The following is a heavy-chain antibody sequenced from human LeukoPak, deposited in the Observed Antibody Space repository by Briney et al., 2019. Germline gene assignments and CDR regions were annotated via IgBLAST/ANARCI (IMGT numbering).Heavy chain of an antibody. CDR2: INPNSGDT. V-gene: IGHV1-2*02. J-gene: IGHJ4*02. D-gene: IGHD1-26*01. Sequence: ASVKVSCKASGYTCTGYYMHWVRQAPGQGLEWMGWINPNSGDTNYAQKFQSRVTMTRDMSISAAYMDLSRLTSDDTAIYYCARDWRGSYFPDFWGQGTLVTVSS. CDR1: GYTCTGYY. CDR3: ARDWRGSYFPDF.